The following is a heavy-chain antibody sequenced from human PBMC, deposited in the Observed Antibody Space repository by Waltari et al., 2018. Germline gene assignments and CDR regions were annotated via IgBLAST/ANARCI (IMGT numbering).Heavy chain of an antibody. J-gene: IGHJ4*02. D-gene: IGHD5-18*01. CDR1: GGSLSSGTFY. Sequence: QVQLQESGPGLVKPSQTLSLTCTVSGGSLSSGTFYWSWIRQPAGRGLEWVGYIYTSGSTNYNPSLKSRVTISVDTSKNQFSLKLNSVTAADTAVYYCARDRGGYRYGRTFDYWGQGTLVTVSS. CDR3: ARDRGGYRYGRTFDY. CDR2: IYTSGST. V-gene: IGHV4-61*09.